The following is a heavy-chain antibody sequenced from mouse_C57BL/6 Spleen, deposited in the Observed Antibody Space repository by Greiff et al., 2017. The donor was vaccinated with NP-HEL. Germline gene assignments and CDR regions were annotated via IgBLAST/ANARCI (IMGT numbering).Heavy chain of an antibody. CDR1: GFTFSDYY. V-gene: IGHV5-12*01. J-gene: IGHJ3*01. D-gene: IGHD3-2*02. Sequence: EVQGVESGGGLVQPGGSLKLSCAASGFTFSDYYMYWVRQTPEKRLEWVAYISNGGGSTYYPDTVKGRFTISRDNAKNTLYLQMSRLKSEDTAMYYCARPEDSSGSWFAYWGQGTLVTVSA. CDR2: ISNGGGST. CDR3: ARPEDSSGSWFAY.